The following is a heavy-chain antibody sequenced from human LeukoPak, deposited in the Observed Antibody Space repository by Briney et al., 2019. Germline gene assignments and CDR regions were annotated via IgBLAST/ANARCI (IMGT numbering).Heavy chain of an antibody. CDR1: GFTFSGYW. V-gene: IGHV3-74*01. J-gene: IGHJ4*02. CDR3: ATDRGYSPDS. D-gene: IGHD2-2*03. Sequence: PGGSLRLSCAASGFTFSGYWLHWVRQPPGKGLVWVSHINTDGSSTTYADSVKGRFSISRDNAKSTLYLQMNSLRAEDTAVYYSATDRGYSPDSWGQGTLVTVSS. CDR2: INTDGSST.